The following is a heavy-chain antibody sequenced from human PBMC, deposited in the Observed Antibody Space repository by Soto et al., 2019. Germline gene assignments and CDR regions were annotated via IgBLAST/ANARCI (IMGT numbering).Heavy chain of an antibody. CDR1: GFIFSSYA. CDR3: VRQKKHGVWLFDF. J-gene: IGHJ4*02. CDR2: ISSDVNYK. V-gene: IGHV3-30-3*01. Sequence: QVQLVESGGGVVQPGRSLRLSCAASGFIFSSYALHWVRQAPGKGLDWVAVISSDVNYKYYAYSVKGRFTISRDNSKNAVYLQMNSLRTEDTAVYYCVRQKKHGVWLFDFWGQGTLVTVSS. D-gene: IGHD5-12*01.